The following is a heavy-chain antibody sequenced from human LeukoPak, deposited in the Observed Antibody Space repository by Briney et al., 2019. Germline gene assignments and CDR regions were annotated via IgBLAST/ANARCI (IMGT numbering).Heavy chain of an antibody. D-gene: IGHD3-22*01. J-gene: IGHJ6*02. CDR1: GFTFSSYS. V-gene: IGHV3-21*01. CDR2: ISSSSSYI. CDR3: AGEIEYYYDASYYYGMDV. Sequence: PGGSLRLSCAASGFTFSSYSMNWVRQAPGKGLEGVSSISSSSSYIYYADSVKRLFTISRDNAKNSLYLQMNSLRAEDTAVYYCAGEIEYYYDASYYYGMDVWGQGTTVTVSS.